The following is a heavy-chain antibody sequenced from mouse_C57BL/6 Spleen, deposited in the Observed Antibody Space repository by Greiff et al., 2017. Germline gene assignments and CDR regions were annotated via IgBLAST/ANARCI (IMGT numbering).Heavy chain of an antibody. CDR2: IDPENGDT. D-gene: IGHD1-2*01. Sequence: EVQRVESGAELVRPGASVKLSCTASGFNIKDDYMHWVKQRPEQGLEWIGWIDPENGDTEYASKFQGKATITADTSSNTAYLQLSSLTSEDTAVYYCTTYGRFAYWGQGTLVTVSA. J-gene: IGHJ3*01. CDR3: TTYGRFAY. CDR1: GFNIKDDY. V-gene: IGHV14-4*01.